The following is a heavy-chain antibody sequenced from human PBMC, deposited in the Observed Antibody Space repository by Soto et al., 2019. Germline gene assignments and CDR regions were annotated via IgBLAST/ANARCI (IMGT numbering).Heavy chain of an antibody. J-gene: IGHJ4*02. V-gene: IGHV4-39*01. CDR2: IYYSGST. D-gene: IGHD5-12*01. CDR1: GGSISSSSHY. CDR3: ARRVRYSGYDFDY. Sequence: SETLSLTCTVSGGSISSSSHYWGWIRQPPGKGLEWIGSIYYSGSTYYNPSLKSRVTISVDTSKNQFSLKLSSVTAADTAVYYCARRVRYSGYDFDYWGQGTLVTVSS.